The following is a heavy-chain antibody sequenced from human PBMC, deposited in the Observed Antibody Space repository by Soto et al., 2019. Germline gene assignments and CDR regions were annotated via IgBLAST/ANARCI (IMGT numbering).Heavy chain of an antibody. J-gene: IGHJ4*02. V-gene: IGHV1-18*01. CDR1: GYTFTSYG. D-gene: IGHD5-18*01. CDR3: ARDAEDTAMVYFDY. CDR2: ISAYNGNT. Sequence: WASVKVSCKASGYTFTSYGISWVRQAPGQGLEWMGWISAYNGNTNYAQKLQGRVTMTTDASTSTAYMELRSLRSDDTAVYYCARDAEDTAMVYFDYWGQGTLVTVSS.